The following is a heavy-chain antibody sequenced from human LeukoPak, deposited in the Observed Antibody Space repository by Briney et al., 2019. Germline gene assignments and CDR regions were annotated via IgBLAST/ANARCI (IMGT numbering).Heavy chain of an antibody. CDR1: GFTFSSYS. J-gene: IGHJ4*02. D-gene: IGHD2-2*01. CDR3: AKDIRYCSSTSCPDY. Sequence: GGSLRLSCAASGFTFSSYSMNWVRQASGKGLEWVSAISRSGGSTYYADSVKGRFTISRDNSKNTLYLQMNSLRAEDTAVYYCAKDIRYCSSTSCPDYWGQGTLVTVSS. CDR2: ISRSGGST. V-gene: IGHV3-23*01.